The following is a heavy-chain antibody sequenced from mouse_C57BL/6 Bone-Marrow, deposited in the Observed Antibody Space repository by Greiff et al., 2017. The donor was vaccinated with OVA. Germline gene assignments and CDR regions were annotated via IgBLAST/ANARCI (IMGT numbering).Heavy chain of an antibody. J-gene: IGHJ4*01. CDR2: IYPGDGDT. D-gene: IGHD2-5*01. V-gene: IGHV1-82*01. Sequence: VQLQQSGPELVKPRASVKISCKASGYAFSSSWMNWVKQRPGKGLEWIGRIYPGDGDTNYNGKFKGKATLTADKSSSTAYMQLSSLTSEDSAVYFCARRTYYSKSAMDYWGQGTSVTVSS. CDR3: ARRTYYSKSAMDY. CDR1: GYAFSSSW.